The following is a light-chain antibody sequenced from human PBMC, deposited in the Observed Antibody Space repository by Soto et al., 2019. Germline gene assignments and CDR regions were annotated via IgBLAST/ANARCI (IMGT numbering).Light chain of an antibody. CDR1: SXNVGGNP. CDR2: TNT. Sequence: QSVLTQPPSASGTPGQRVTICCSGSSXNVGGNPVNWYQHVPTTAPKLLIYTNTQRPSGVPDRFSGSKSGTSASLAISGLQSEDDAYYYCASWDDSLNGPVFGTGTKATVL. V-gene: IGLV1-44*01. J-gene: IGLJ1*01. CDR3: ASWDDSLNGPV.